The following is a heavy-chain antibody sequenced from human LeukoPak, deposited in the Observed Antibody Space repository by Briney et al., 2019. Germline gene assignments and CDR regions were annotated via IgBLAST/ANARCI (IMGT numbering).Heavy chain of an antibody. Sequence: ASVKVSCKASGYTFTSYDINWVRQATGQGLEWMGWMNPNSGNTGYAQKFQGRVTITRNTSISTAYMELSSLRSEDTAVYYCARWRYSYGYVDYWGQGTLVTVSS. V-gene: IGHV1-8*03. CDR3: ARWRYSYGYVDY. CDR2: MNPNSGNT. D-gene: IGHD5-18*01. J-gene: IGHJ4*02. CDR1: GYTFTSYD.